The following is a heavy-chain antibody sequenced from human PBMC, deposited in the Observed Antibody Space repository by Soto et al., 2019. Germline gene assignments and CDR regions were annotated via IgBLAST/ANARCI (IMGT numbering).Heavy chain of an antibody. Sequence: SVKVSCKASGGTFSSYAISWVRQAPGQGLEWMGGIIPIFGTANYAQKFQGRVTITADESTSTAYMELSSLRSEDTAVYYCAREVATGLFFLYWGQGTLVTVSS. J-gene: IGHJ4*02. CDR2: IIPIFGTA. CDR3: AREVATGLFFLY. CDR1: GGTFSSYA. D-gene: IGHD5-12*01. V-gene: IGHV1-69*13.